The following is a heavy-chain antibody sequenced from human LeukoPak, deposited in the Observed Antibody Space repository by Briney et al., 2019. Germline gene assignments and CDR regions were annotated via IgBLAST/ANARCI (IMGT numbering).Heavy chain of an antibody. V-gene: IGHV3-9*01. CDR2: ISWNSGSI. CDR1: GFTFDDYA. J-gene: IGHJ5*02. CDR3: AKSGSSWYRRNWFDP. D-gene: IGHD6-13*01. Sequence: GGSLRLSCAASGFTFDDYAMHWVRQAPGKGLEWVSGISWNSGSIGYADSVKGRFTISRDNAKNSLYLQMNSLRAEDTALCYCAKSGSSWYRRNWFDPWGQGTLVTVSS.